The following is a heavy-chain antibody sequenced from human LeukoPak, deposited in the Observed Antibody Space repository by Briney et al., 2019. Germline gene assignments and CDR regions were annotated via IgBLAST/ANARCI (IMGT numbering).Heavy chain of an antibody. D-gene: IGHD2-15*01. J-gene: IGHJ3*02. CDR1: GFTFNSYV. Sequence: GGSVRLSCAASGFTFNSYVMQWLRQAPGKGRVWVAGISYDGSNKYYADSAKGRFTISRDNSKNTLYLQMNSLRAEDTAVYYCARDLLYCSGGSCYFLYAFDIWDQGTMVTVSS. CDR3: ARDLLYCSGGSCYFLYAFDI. CDR2: ISYDGSNK. V-gene: IGHV3-30-3*01.